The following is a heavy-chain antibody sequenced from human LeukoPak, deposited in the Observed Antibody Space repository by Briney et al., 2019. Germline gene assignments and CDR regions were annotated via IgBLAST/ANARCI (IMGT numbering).Heavy chain of an antibody. CDR1: GGSISSYY. J-gene: IGHJ4*02. V-gene: IGHV4-59*01. D-gene: IGHD6-13*01. CDR3: ARHIAAAGRRYYFDY. Sequence: SETLSLTCIVSGGSISSYYWSWIRQRPGKGLEWIGYIYYSGSTNYNPSLKSRVTISVDTSKNQFSLKLSSVTAADTAVYYCARHIAAAGRRYYFDYWGQGTLVTVSS. CDR2: IYYSGST.